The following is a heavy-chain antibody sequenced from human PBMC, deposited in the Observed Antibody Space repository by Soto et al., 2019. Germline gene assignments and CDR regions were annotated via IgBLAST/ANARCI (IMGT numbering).Heavy chain of an antibody. J-gene: IGHJ4*02. CDR3: ASSRSYSSGWYKKMGWLDY. D-gene: IGHD6-19*01. CDR2: INHSGST. CDR1: GGSFSGYY. Sequence: SETLSLTCAVYGGSFSGYYWSWIRQPPGKGLEWIGEINHSGSTNYNPSLKSRVTISVDTSKNQFSLKLSSVTAADTAVYYCASSRSYSSGWYKKMGWLDYWGQGTLVTVSS. V-gene: IGHV4-34*01.